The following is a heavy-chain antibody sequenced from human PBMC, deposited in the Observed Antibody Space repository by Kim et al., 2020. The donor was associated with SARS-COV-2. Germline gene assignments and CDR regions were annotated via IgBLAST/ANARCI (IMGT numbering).Heavy chain of an antibody. CDR3: AKEFVVGYCSSTSCYRFFDYYYGMDV. CDR2: ISYDGSNK. D-gene: IGHD2-2*01. Sequence: GGSLRLSCAASGFTFSSYGMHWVRQAPGKGLEWVAVISYDGSNKYYADSVKGRFTISRDNSKNTLYLQMNSLRAEDTAVYYCAKEFVVGYCSSTSCYRFFDYYYGMDVWGQGTTVTVSS. CDR1: GFTFSSYG. V-gene: IGHV3-30*18. J-gene: IGHJ6*02.